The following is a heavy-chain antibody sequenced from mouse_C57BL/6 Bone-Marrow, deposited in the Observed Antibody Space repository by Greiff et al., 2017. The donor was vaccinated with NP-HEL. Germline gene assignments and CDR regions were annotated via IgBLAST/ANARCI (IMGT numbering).Heavy chain of an antibody. CDR2: INPSDSYT. V-gene: IGHV1-69*01. J-gene: IGHJ3*01. D-gene: IGHD1-1*01. CDR1: GYPFTSYW. Sequence: VQLQQPGAELVMPGASVKLSCKASGYPFTSYWMHWVKQRPGQGLEWIGEINPSDSYTNYNQKFKGKSTLTVDKSSSTAYMQLSSLTSEDSAVYYCAREGAFYYGSSWFAYWGQGTLVTVSA. CDR3: AREGAFYYGSSWFAY.